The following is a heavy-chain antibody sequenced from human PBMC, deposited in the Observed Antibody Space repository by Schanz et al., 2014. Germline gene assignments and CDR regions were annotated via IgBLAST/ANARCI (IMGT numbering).Heavy chain of an antibody. Sequence: EVRLVESGGGLVKPGGSLRLSCEASGFAFSTSSMNWVRQAPGKGLEWVSSISGDSDYIYYADSVKGRFTISRDNAKKSLYLPKNRPRVDDTAVYFCAQPRGGDSRGFDFWGQGSLVTVSS. CDR3: AQPRGGDSRGFDF. V-gene: IGHV3-21*01. J-gene: IGHJ4*02. CDR1: GFAFSTSS. CDR2: ISGDSDYI. D-gene: IGHD3-22*01.